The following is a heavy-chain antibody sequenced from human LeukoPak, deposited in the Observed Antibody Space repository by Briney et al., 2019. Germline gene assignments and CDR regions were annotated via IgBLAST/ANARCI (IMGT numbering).Heavy chain of an antibody. J-gene: IGHJ6*02. CDR2: IWYDGSNK. V-gene: IGHV3-33*01. CDR3: ASWANGMDV. D-gene: IGHD3-16*01. CDR1: GFTFSSYG. Sequence: QAGGSLRLSCAASGFTFSSYGMRWVRQAPGKGLEWVAVIWYDGSNKYYADSVKGRFTISRDNSKNTLYLQMNSLRAEDTAVYYCASWANGMDVWGQGTTVTVSS.